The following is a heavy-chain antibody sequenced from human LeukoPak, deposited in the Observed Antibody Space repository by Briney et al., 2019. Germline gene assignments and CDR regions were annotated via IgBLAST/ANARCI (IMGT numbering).Heavy chain of an antibody. CDR1: GFTFSDYA. J-gene: IGHJ5*02. D-gene: IGHD2-15*01. CDR2: LSGGYGNT. CDR3: ARTLGYPNWFDP. Sequence: GGSLRLSCAASGFTFSDYAMNWVRQAPGKGLVWVSSLSGGYGNTYYADSVKGRFTISRDNSKSTLYLQVNSLRAEDTAVYYCARTLGYPNWFDPWGQGTLVTVSS. V-gene: IGHV3-23*01.